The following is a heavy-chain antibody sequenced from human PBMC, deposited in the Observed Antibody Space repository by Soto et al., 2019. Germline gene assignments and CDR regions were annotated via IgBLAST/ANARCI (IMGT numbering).Heavy chain of an antibody. D-gene: IGHD6-25*01. J-gene: IGHJ5*02. Sequence: SETLSLTCTFSGSSINGYYCTWIRQSPWKGLEWIGYIYSSGIANYNPSLDSRLAMSVDRSKSHFSMKLASVTAADTAVYYCARLAGGSGLKWFDLCGQGTLVTVCS. V-gene: IGHV4-4*09. CDR3: ARLAGGSGLKWFDL. CDR1: GSSINGYY. CDR2: IYSSGIA.